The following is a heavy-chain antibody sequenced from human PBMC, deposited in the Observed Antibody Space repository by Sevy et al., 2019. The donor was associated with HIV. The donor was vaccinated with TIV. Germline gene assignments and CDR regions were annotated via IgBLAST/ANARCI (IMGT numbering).Heavy chain of an antibody. CDR1: GFTFSNAW. J-gene: IGHJ6*02. CDR2: IQSTTDGGTI. V-gene: IGHV3-15*01. D-gene: IGHD2-8*02. CDR3: TTDPIILLLVTDGVAV. Sequence: GGSLRLSCVASGFTFSNAWMNWVRQAPGKGLEWVGRIQSTTDGGTIDYAAPVKGRFTISRDDSNNMLYLQMNSLKTEDTGVYYCTTDPIILLLVTDGVAVWGQGTTVTVSS.